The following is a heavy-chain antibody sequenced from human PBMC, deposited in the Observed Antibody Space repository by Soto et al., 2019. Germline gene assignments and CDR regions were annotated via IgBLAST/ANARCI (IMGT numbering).Heavy chain of an antibody. CDR2: ISSSGSTI. CDR1: GFTFSSYE. CDR3: ARGDTLGYCSGGSCYGVNIAVAAYFDY. J-gene: IGHJ4*02. D-gene: IGHD2-15*01. V-gene: IGHV3-48*03. Sequence: EVQLVESGGGLVQPGGSLRLSCAASGFTFSSYEMNWVRQAPGKGLEWVSYISSSGSTIYYADSVKGRFTISRDNAQNSLYLQMNSLRAEDTAVYYCARGDTLGYCSGGSCYGVNIAVAAYFDYWGQGTLVSVSS.